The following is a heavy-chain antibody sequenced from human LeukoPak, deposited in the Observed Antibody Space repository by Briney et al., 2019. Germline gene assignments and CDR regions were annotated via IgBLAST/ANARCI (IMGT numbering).Heavy chain of an antibody. CDR3: ARVRIPYSSGWYVDY. CDR2: ISAYNGNT. D-gene: IGHD6-19*01. Sequence: ASVKVSCKASGYTFTSYGISWVRQAPGQGLEWMGWISAYNGNTNYAQKLQGRVTMTTDTSTSTAYVELRSLRSDDTAVYYCARVRIPYSSGWYVDYWGQGTLVTVSS. CDR1: GYTFTSYG. J-gene: IGHJ4*02. V-gene: IGHV1-18*01.